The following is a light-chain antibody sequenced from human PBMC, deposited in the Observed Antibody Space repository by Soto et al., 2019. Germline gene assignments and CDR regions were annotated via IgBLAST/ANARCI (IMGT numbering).Light chain of an antibody. V-gene: IGLV2-23*01. CDR2: EGS. J-gene: IGLJ2*01. CDR1: SSDVGSYNL. Sequence: QSALTQPASVSGSPGQSITISCTGTSSDVGSYNLVSWYQQHPGKAPKLMIYEGSKRPSGVSNRFSGSKSGNTASLTISGLQAEDEADYYCCSYAGSSTYVVFGGGTKXTV. CDR3: CSYAGSSTYVV.